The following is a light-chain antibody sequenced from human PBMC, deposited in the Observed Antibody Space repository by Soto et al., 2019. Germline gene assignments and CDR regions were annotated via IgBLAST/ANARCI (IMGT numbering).Light chain of an antibody. V-gene: IGKV3-20*01. J-gene: IGKJ1*01. CDR3: QQYGRSQRT. Sequence: EIVLTQSPGTLSFSPGERATLSCRASQSVSSSYLAWYQQKPGQAPRLLIYGASSRATGIPDRFSGSGSGTDFTLTISRLEPEDFAVYYCQQYGRSQRTFGQGTKVDIX. CDR2: GAS. CDR1: QSVSSSY.